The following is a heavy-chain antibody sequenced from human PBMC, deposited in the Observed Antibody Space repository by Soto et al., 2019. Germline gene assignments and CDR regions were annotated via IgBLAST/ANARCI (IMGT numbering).Heavy chain of an antibody. CDR1: GCSISSGGYY. Sequence: PSETLSLTCTFSGCSISSGGYYWSWIRQHPGKGLEWIGYIYYSGSTYYNPSLKSRVTISVDTSKNQFSLNLSSVTAADTALYYFARTGFTIFGVGPPRYYYGMDVWGQGTTVTVSS. J-gene: IGHJ6*02. CDR3: ARTGFTIFGVGPPRYYYGMDV. D-gene: IGHD3-3*01. CDR2: IYYSGST. V-gene: IGHV4-31*03.